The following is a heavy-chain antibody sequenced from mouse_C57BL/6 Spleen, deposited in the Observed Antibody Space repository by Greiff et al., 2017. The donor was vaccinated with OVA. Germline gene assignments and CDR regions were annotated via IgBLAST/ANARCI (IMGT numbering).Heavy chain of an antibody. CDR3: ARKDSTVVADYAMDY. Sequence: QVQLKQPGAELVMPGASVKLSCKASGYTFTSYWMHWVKQRPGQGLEWIGEIDPSDSYTNYNQKFKGKSTLTVDKSSSTAYMQLSSLTSEDSAVYYCARKDSTVVADYAMDYWGQGTSVTVSS. CDR1: GYTFTSYW. CDR2: IDPSDSYT. D-gene: IGHD1-1*01. V-gene: IGHV1-69*01. J-gene: IGHJ4*01.